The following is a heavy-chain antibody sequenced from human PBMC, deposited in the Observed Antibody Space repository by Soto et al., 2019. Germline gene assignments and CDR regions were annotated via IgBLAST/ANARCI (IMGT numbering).Heavy chain of an antibody. J-gene: IGHJ4*02. V-gene: IGHV5-51*01. CDR3: ERLAYLLQPLDF. CDR1: GYTFTNFW. Sequence: PGESLKISCQTSGYTFTNFWVGWVRQMPGGGLEWLGLIFPRDSDTRYSPSYEGQVTISADNSLATAFLQLRTLEASDTAIYFCERLAYLLQPLDFWGQGTPVTVSS. D-gene: IGHD4-4*01. CDR2: IFPRDSDT.